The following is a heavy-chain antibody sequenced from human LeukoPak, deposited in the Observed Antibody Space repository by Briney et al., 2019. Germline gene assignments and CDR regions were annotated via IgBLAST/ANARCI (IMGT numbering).Heavy chain of an antibody. CDR2: ISSSSSYI. Sequence: GGSLRLSCAASGFTFSSYSMNWVRQAPGKGPEWVSSISSSSSYIYYADSVKGRFTISRDNAKNSLYLQMNSLRAEDTAVYYCAREVRTGYFLYGMDVWGQGTTVTVSS. J-gene: IGHJ6*02. CDR1: GFTFSSYS. CDR3: AREVRTGYFLYGMDV. V-gene: IGHV3-21*01. D-gene: IGHD3/OR15-3a*01.